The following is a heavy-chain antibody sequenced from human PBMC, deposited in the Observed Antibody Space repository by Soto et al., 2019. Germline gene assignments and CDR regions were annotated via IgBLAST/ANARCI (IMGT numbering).Heavy chain of an antibody. CDR3: AREALWFGELGSRNAFDI. CDR2: INAGNGNT. J-gene: IGHJ4*02. V-gene: IGHV1-3*01. D-gene: IGHD3-10*01. Sequence: GASVKVSCKASGYTFTSYAMHWVRQAPGQRLEWMGWINAGNGNTKYSQKFQGRVTITRDTSASTAYMELSSLRSEDTAVYYCAREALWFGELGSRNAFDIWGRGTLVTVSS. CDR1: GYTFTSYA.